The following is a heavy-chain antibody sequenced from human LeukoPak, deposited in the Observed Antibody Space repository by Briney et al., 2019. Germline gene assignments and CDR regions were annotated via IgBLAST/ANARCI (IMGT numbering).Heavy chain of an antibody. J-gene: IGHJ3*02. CDR1: GYTFTGYY. V-gene: IGHV1-2*02. CDR3: ARDAVDIVVVPAAHHDAFDI. D-gene: IGHD2-2*01. Sequence: GASVKVSCKASGYTFTGYYMHWVRQAPGQGLEWMGWVNPNSGGTNYAQKFQGRVTMTTDTSTSTAYMELRSLRSDDTAVYYCARDAVDIVVVPAAHHDAFDIWGQGTMVTVSS. CDR2: VNPNSGGT.